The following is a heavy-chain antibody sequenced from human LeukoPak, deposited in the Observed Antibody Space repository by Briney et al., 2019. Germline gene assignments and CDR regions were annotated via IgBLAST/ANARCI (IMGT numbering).Heavy chain of an antibody. V-gene: IGHV4-34*01. D-gene: IGHD6-13*01. CDR2: INHSGST. Sequence: PSETPSLTCAVYGGSFSGYYWSWIRQPPGKGLEWIGEINHSGSTNYNPSLKSRVTISVDTSKNQFSLKLSSVIAADTAVYYCARLRYSRTFDYWGQGTLVTVSS. CDR3: ARLRYSRTFDY. CDR1: GGSFSGYY. J-gene: IGHJ4*02.